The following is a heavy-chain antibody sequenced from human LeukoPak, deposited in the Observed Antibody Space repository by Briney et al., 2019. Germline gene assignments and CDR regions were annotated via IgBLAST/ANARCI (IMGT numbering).Heavy chain of an antibody. J-gene: IGHJ4*02. CDR2: IRYDGSNK. D-gene: IGHD3-22*01. Sequence: GGSLRLSCAASGFTFSTHGMHWVRQAPGKGLEWVAFIRYDGSNKYYADSVKGRFTISRDNSKNTLYLQMNSLRAEDTAVYYCAKDRYYYDSSGYHDYWGQGTLVTVSS. V-gene: IGHV3-30*02. CDR1: GFTFSTHG. CDR3: AKDRYYYDSSGYHDY.